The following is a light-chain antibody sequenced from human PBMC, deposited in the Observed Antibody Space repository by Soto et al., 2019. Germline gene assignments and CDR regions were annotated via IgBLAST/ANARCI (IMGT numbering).Light chain of an antibody. V-gene: IGKV3-20*01. CDR3: QQYGGSPIT. CDR2: GAS. CDR1: QSVTTK. J-gene: IGKJ5*01. Sequence: EIVLTQSPATLSLSPGERATLSCRASQSVTTKLAWYQHKPGQAPRLLISGASSRASGVPDRLSGSGSETDFTPIISRLQPEDFALYYCQQYGGSPITFGQGTRLEI.